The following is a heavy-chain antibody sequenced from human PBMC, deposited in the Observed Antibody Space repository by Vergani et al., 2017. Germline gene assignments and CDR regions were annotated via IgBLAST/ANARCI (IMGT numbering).Heavy chain of an antibody. CDR1: GYTFTSYD. CDR2: MNPNSGNT. Sequence: QVQLVQSGAEVKKPGASVKVSCKASGYTFTSYDINWVRQATGQGLEWMGWMNPNSGNTGYAQKFQGRVTMTRNTAISTAYMELSSLRSEDTAVYYCASSSWLGGYGEGPMDVWGQGTTVTVSS. V-gene: IGHV1-8*01. CDR3: ASSSWLGGYGEGPMDV. J-gene: IGHJ6*02. D-gene: IGHD5-12*01.